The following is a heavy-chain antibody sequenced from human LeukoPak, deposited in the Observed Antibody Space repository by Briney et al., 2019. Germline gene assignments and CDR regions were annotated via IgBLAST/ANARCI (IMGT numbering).Heavy chain of an antibody. V-gene: IGHV3-30-3*01. Sequence: PGGSLRLSCAASGFTFSSYAMHWVRQAPGKGLEWVAVISYDGSNKYYADSVKGRFTISRDNSKNTLYLQMNSLRAEDTAVYYCARELYCSSTSCYVEPTPLDYWGQGTLVTVSS. J-gene: IGHJ4*02. D-gene: IGHD2-2*01. CDR3: ARELYCSSTSCYVEPTPLDY. CDR1: GFTFSSYA. CDR2: ISYDGSNK.